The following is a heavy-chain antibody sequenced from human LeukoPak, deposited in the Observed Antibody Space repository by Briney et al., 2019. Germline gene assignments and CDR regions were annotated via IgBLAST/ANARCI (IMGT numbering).Heavy chain of an antibody. CDR2: IYPGYSDP. V-gene: IGHV5-51*01. J-gene: IGHJ5*02. CDR1: GYTFTNNW. Sequence: GGSLKISCKIAGYTFTNNWIGWVRRGPGKGVEGMVLIYPGYSDPKSSPSFQGQLTLSLDPSISTAYLQLTGLTASDTAIYYCVRFALTSSLDHWGQGTLVTVSS. CDR3: VRFALTSSLDH. D-gene: IGHD6-13*01.